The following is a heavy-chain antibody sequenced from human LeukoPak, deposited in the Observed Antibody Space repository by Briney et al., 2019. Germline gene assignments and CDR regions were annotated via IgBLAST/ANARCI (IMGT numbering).Heavy chain of an antibody. CDR1: GGSISSYY. CDR2: IYYSGST. D-gene: IGHD3-16*01. V-gene: IGHV4-59*01. J-gene: IGHJ6*02. CDR3: ARLMYYYYGMDV. Sequence: SETLSLTCTVSGGSISSYYWSWIRQPPGKGLEWIGYIYYSGSTNYNPSLKSRVTISVDTSKNQFSLKLSSVTAADTAVYYCARLMYYYYGMDVWGQGTTVTVS.